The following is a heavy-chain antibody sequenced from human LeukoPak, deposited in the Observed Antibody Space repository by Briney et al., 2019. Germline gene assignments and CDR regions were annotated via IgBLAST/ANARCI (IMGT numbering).Heavy chain of an antibody. V-gene: IGHV3-23*01. Sequence: GGSLRLSCAASGFTFSIYAMSWVRQAPGKGLEWVSTISGSGDTTYYAGSVKGRFTVSRDNSKNTLYLQMNGLGAEDTAVYYCAAGLGESSGYYYVFGLSWGQGTLVTVSS. J-gene: IGHJ5*02. CDR3: AAGLGESSGYYYVFGLS. D-gene: IGHD3-22*01. CDR1: GFTFSIYA. CDR2: ISGSGDTT.